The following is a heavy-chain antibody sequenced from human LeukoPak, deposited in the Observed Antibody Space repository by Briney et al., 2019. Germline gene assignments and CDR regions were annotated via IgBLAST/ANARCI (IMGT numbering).Heavy chain of an antibody. CDR2: IIPILGIA. J-gene: IGHJ4*02. D-gene: IGHD3-10*01. V-gene: IGHV1-69*04. Sequence: GASVKVSCKASGGTFSSYAISWVRQAPGQGLEWMGRIIPILGIANYAQKFQGRVTITADKSTSTAYMELSSLRSEDTAVYYCARDRGTPAYGSGTGNYWGQGTLVTVSS. CDR3: ARDRGTPAYGSGTGNY. CDR1: GGTFSSYA.